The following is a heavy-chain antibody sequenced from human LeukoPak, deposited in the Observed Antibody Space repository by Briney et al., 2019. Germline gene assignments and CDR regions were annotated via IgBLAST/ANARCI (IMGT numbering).Heavy chain of an antibody. CDR1: GGTFSSYT. D-gene: IGHD2-2*01. V-gene: IGHV1-69*02. J-gene: IGHJ5*02. CDR3: ARGVHLGYCSSTSCWDRNWFDP. CDR2: IIPILGIA. Sequence: SVKVSCKASGGTFSSYTISWVRQAPGQGLEWMGRIIPILGIAYYAQKFQGRVTITADKSTSTAYMELSSLRSEDTAVYYCARGVHLGYCSSTSCWDRNWFDPWGQGTLVTVSS.